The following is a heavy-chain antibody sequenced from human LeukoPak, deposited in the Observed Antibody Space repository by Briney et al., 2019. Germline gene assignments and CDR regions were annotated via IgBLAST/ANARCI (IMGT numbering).Heavy chain of an antibody. CDR3: ARDLSEAVAGPGAFDI. CDR2: ISGGGGST. Sequence: QTGGSLRLSCAASGFTFSSYWMSWVRQAPGKGLEWVSTISGGGGSTYYADSVKGRFTISRDNSKNTLYLQMNSLRAEDTAVYYCARDLSEAVAGPGAFDIWGQGTMVTVSS. D-gene: IGHD6-19*01. J-gene: IGHJ3*02. CDR1: GFTFSSYW. V-gene: IGHV3-23*01.